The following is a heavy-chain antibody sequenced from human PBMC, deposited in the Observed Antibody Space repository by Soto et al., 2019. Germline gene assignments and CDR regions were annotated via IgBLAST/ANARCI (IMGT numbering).Heavy chain of an antibody. V-gene: IGHV4-4*07. Sequence: SETLSLTCTVSGDSLDTSYWNWIRQPAGERLEWIGRIHSTRGSHYNPSLRSRVSMSIDTSKKQISLELRSVTAADTAVYFCVRGVAAVGTDWSDPWGQGTLVTVSS. J-gene: IGHJ5*02. D-gene: IGHD6-13*01. CDR1: GDSLDTSY. CDR2: IHSTRGS. CDR3: VRGVAAVGTDWSDP.